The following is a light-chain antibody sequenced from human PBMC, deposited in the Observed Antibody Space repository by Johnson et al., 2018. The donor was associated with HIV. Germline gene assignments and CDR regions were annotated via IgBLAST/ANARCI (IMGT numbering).Light chain of an antibody. J-gene: IGLJ1*01. V-gene: IGLV1-51*01. CDR3: GTWDNSLSVFV. CDR1: SSNIGNSY. CDR2: DNN. Sequence: QAVLTQPPSVSAAPGQKVTISCSGSSSNIGNSYVSWYQQLPGTAPKLLIYDNNKRPSGIADRFSGSKSGTSATLGITGLQTGDDADYYCGTWDNSLSVFVFGTGTKVTVL.